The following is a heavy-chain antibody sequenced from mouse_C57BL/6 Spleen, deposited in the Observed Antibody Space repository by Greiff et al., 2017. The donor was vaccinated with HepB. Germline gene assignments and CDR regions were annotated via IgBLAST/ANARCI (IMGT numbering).Heavy chain of an antibody. CDR3: ARLYYDYSWFAY. CDR1: GFTFSSYG. Sequence: EVQLVESGGDLVKPGGSLKLSCAASGFTFSSYGMSWVRQTPDKRLEWVATISSGGSYTYYPDSVKGRFTISRDNAKNTLYLQMSSLKSEDTAVYYCARLYYDYSWFAYWGQGTLVTVSA. J-gene: IGHJ3*01. D-gene: IGHD2-4*01. CDR2: ISSGGSYT. V-gene: IGHV5-6*01.